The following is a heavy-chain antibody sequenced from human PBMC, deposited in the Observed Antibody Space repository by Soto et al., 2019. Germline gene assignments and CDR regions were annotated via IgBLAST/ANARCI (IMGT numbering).Heavy chain of an antibody. CDR2: ISSSSSYI. V-gene: IGHV3-21*01. CDR3: ARIAVAGTDPYYYYYGMDV. D-gene: IGHD6-19*01. CDR1: GFTLSSYS. Sequence: PGGSLRLSCAASGFTLSSYSMNWVRQAPGKGLEWVSSISSSSSYIYYADSVKGRLTISRDNAKNSLYLQMNSLRAEDTAVYYCARIAVAGTDPYYYYYGMDVWGQGTTVTVSS. J-gene: IGHJ6*02.